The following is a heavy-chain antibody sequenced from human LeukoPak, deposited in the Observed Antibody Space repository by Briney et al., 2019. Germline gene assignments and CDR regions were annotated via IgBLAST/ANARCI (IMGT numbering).Heavy chain of an antibody. J-gene: IGHJ4*02. D-gene: IGHD3-22*01. Sequence: SETLSLTCAVYGGSFSGYYWSRIRQPPGKGLEWIGEINHSGSTNYNPSLKSRVTISVDTSKKQFSLKLSSVTAADTAVYYCVTYYFDSSGPKKNYWGQGTLVTVSS. CDR1: GGSFSGYY. CDR2: INHSGST. V-gene: IGHV4-34*01. CDR3: VTYYFDSSGPKKNY.